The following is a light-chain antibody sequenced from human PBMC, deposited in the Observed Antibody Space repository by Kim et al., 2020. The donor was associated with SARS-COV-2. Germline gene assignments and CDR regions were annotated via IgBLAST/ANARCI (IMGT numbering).Light chain of an antibody. CDR3: QQRSDWPIT. V-gene: IGKV3-11*01. Sequence: LSPGERATLSCRASQSVSSYLAWYQQKPGQAPRLLIYDASNRATGIPARFSGSGSGTDFTLTISSLEPEDFAVYYCQQRSDWPITFGAGTRVEIK. CDR1: QSVSSY. J-gene: IGKJ4*01. CDR2: DAS.